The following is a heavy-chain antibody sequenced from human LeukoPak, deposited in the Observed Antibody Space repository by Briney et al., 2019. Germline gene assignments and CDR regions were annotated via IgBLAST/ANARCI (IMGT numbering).Heavy chain of an antibody. D-gene: IGHD1-14*01. CDR2: IIPIFGTA. J-gene: IGHJ5*02. V-gene: IGHV1-69*13. CDR1: GGTFSSYA. Sequence: GASVKVSCKASGGTFSSYAISWVRQAPGQGLEWMGGIIPIFGTANYAQKFQGRVTITADESTSTAYMELSSLRSEDTAVYYCARVGPKRGPFYTGFDPGAQEPLVP. CDR3: ARVGPKRGPFYTGFDP.